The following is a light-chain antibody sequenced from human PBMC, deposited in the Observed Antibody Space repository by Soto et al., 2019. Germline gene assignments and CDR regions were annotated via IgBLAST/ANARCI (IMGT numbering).Light chain of an antibody. V-gene: IGKV1D-12*01. CDR1: QGISRW. CDR2: AAS. Sequence: DIQMTQSPSSVSASVGDRVTITRRASQGISRWLAWYQQKPGKAPKLLVYAASSLQSGVPSRFRGSESGTDYSLKISRLQPEDFATYYSQPANSFPITFGQGTRLEIK. J-gene: IGKJ5*01. CDR3: QPANSFPIT.